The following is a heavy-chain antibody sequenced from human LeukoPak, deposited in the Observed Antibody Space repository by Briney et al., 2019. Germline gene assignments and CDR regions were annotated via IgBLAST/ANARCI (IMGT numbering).Heavy chain of an antibody. J-gene: IGHJ4*02. CDR3: AKDYFPSSSWHLSYVVASPRANQHRSFDY. Sequence: PGRSLRLSCAASGFTFSSYGMHWVRQAPGKGLEWVAVIWYDGSNKYYADSVKGRSTISRDNSKNTLYLQMNSLRAEDTAVYYCAKDYFPSSSWHLSYVVASPRANQHRSFDYWGQGTLVTVSS. CDR2: IWYDGSNK. D-gene: IGHD6-13*01. V-gene: IGHV3-33*06. CDR1: GFTFSSYG.